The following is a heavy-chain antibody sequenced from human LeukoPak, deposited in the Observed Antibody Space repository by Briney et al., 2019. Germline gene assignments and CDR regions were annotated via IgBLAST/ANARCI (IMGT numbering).Heavy chain of an antibody. CDR2: IRKDGNNE. V-gene: IGHV3-30*02. CDR3: AKDRGDYPPYFDY. D-gene: IGHD2-21*02. J-gene: IGHJ4*02. CDR1: GFTFSSYG. Sequence: GGSLRLSCAASGFTFSSYGMHWVRQAPGKGLEWVAFIRKDGNNENYADSVKGRFTISRDNSKNTLYLQMNSLQTEDTAVYYCAKDRGDYPPYFDYWGQGTLVTVSP.